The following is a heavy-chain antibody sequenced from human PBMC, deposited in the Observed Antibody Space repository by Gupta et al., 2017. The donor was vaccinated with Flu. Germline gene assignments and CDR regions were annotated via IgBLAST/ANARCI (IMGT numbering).Heavy chain of an antibody. Sequence: QVQLQESGPGLVKPSETLSLTCAVSGYSISSGYYWGWIRQPPGKGLEWIGSIYHSGSTYYNPSLKSRVTISVDTSKNQFSLKLSSVTAADTAVYYCARDGSVLRYFDWEINGNPQRNNWFDPWGQGTLVTVSS. J-gene: IGHJ5*02. V-gene: IGHV4-38-2*02. CDR2: IYHSGST. CDR3: ARDGSVLRYFDWEINGNPQRNNWFDP. D-gene: IGHD3-9*01. CDR1: GYSISSGYY.